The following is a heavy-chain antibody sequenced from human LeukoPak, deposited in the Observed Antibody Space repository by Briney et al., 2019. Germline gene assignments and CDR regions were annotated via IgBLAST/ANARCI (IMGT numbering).Heavy chain of an antibody. CDR3: ARVIVLVPAAIVFDP. CDR2: IYTSGST. D-gene: IGHD2-2*01. CDR1: GDSISSYY. J-gene: IGHJ5*02. Sequence: PSETLSLTCTVSGDSISSYYWSWIRQPAGKGLEWIGRIYTSGSTNYNPSLKSRVTMSVDTSKNQFSLKLSSVTAADTAVYYCARVIVLVPAAIVFDPWGQGTLVTVSS. V-gene: IGHV4-4*07.